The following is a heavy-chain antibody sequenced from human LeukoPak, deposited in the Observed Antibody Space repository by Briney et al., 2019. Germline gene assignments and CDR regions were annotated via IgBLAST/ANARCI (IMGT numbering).Heavy chain of an antibody. Sequence: SETLSLTCTVSGGSISSYYWSWIRQPPGKGLEWIGRIYTSGSTNYNPSLKSRVTMSVDTSKNQFSLKLSSVTAADTAVYYCARTNIVVVPAASMDYYYYYMDVWGKGTTVTVSS. CDR3: ARTNIVVVPAASMDYYYYYMDV. J-gene: IGHJ6*03. CDR1: GGSISSYY. D-gene: IGHD2-2*01. V-gene: IGHV4-4*07. CDR2: IYTSGST.